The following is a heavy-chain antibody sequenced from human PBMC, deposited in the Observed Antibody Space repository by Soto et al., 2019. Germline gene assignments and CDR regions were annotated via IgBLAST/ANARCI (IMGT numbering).Heavy chain of an antibody. Sequence: PGGSLRLSCSASGFTFSSYAMHWVRQAPGKGLEYVSAISSNGGSTYYADSVKGRFTISRDNSKNTLYLQMSSLRAEDTAVYYCVKVVVRGALIYYYGMDVWGQGTTVTVSS. V-gene: IGHV3-64D*06. CDR3: VKVVVRGALIYYYGMDV. CDR2: ISSNGGST. D-gene: IGHD3-10*01. CDR1: GFTFSSYA. J-gene: IGHJ6*02.